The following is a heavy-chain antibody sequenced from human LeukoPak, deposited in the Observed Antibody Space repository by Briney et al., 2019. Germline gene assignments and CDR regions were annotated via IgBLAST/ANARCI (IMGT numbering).Heavy chain of an antibody. CDR1: GGSMSSSSYY. V-gene: IGHV4-39*01. Sequence: SETLSLTCTVSGGSMSSSSYYWGWIRQPPGKGLEWIGSIYYSGSTYYNPSLKSRVTISVDTSKNQFSLKLSSVTAADTAVYYCARLVNDRYYDSSGYPRDWGQGTLVTVSS. J-gene: IGHJ4*02. CDR3: ARLVNDRYYDSSGYPRD. CDR2: IYYSGST. D-gene: IGHD3-22*01.